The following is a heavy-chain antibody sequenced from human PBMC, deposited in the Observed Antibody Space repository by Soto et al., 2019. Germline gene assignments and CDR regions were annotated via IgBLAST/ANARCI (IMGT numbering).Heavy chain of an antibody. CDR1: GGTFSSYA. V-gene: IGHV1-69*13. D-gene: IGHD3-10*01. CDR2: IIPIFGTA. CDR3: ARDAGHRYYYGSGSHYYYYYGMDV. J-gene: IGHJ6*02. Sequence: SVKVSCKASGGTFSSYAISWVRQAPGQGLEWMGGIIPIFGTANYAQKFQGRVTITADESTSTAYMELSSLRSEDTAVYYCARDAGHRYYYGSGSHYYYYYGMDVWGQGTTVTVS.